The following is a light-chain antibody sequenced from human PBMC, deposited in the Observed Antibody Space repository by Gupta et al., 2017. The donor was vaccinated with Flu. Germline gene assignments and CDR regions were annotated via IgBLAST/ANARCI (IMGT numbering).Light chain of an antibody. Sequence: FLLPQPPSVSASPGKTVTISCTRSSGSIASNYVQWYQQRPGSAPTTVIYEDNQRPSGVPDRFSGSIDSSSNSAALTSSGLKTEDEADYDGQSDDSSNWVFGGGTKLTVL. V-gene: IGLV6-57*03. CDR3: QSDDSSNWV. CDR1: SGSIASNY. CDR2: EDN. J-gene: IGLJ3*02.